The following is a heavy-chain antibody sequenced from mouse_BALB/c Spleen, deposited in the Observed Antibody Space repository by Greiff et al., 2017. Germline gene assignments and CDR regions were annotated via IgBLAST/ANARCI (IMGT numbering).Heavy chain of an antibody. CDR3: ARGDYSMQYFDV. V-gene: IGHV5-6-5*01. CDR1: GFTFSSYA. CDR2: ISSGGST. Sequence: DVKLVESGGGLVKPGGSLKLSCAASGFTFSSYAMSWVRQTPEKTLEWVASISSGGSTYYPDSVKGRFTISRDNARNILYLQMSSLRSEDTAMYYCARGDYSMQYFDVWGAGTTVTVSS. D-gene: IGHD1-1*01. J-gene: IGHJ1*01.